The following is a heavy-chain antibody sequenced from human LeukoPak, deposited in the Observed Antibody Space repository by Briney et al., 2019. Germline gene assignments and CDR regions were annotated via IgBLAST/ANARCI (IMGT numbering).Heavy chain of an antibody. CDR3: ARAPAMVANYFDY. CDR1: GGTFSSYA. D-gene: IGHD5-18*01. CDR2: FIPIFGTA. J-gene: IGHJ4*02. Sequence: GASVKVSCKASGGTFSSYAISWVRQAPGQGLEWMGGFIPIFGTANYAQKFQGRVTITADESTSTAYMELSSLRSEDTAVYYCARAPAMVANYFDYWGQGTLVTVSS. V-gene: IGHV1-69*13.